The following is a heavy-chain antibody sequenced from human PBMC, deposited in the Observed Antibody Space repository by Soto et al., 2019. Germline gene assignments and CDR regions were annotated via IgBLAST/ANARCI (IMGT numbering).Heavy chain of an antibody. CDR2: IKSNAEGATT. J-gene: IGHJ5*02. CDR1: GFTFSNAW. V-gene: IGHV3-15*01. CDR3: AATLRYCGSSCP. Sequence: EVQLVESGGGLVKPGESLRLSCAASGFTFSNAWMNWVRQGPGKGLEWVGRIKSNAEGATTDYAAPVKGRFTISRDDSRNTRYLQMDSLKAADTAVYYCAATLRYCGSSCPWGQGSLVTVSS. D-gene: IGHD3-9*01.